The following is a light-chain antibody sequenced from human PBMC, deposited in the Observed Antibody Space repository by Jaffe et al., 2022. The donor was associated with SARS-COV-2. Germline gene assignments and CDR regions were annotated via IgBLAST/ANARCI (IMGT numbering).Light chain of an antibody. V-gene: IGKV4-1*01. CDR2: WAS. J-gene: IGKJ1*01. CDR1: LNILHSSNNQNY. Sequence: DIVMTQSPDSLAVSLGERATINCKSSLNILHSSNNQNYLAWYQQKPGQPPKLLIYWASTRASGVPDRFSGSGSGTDFTLTISSLQAEDVAVYYCQQYYRTPRTFGQGTKVEIK. CDR3: QQYYRTPRT.